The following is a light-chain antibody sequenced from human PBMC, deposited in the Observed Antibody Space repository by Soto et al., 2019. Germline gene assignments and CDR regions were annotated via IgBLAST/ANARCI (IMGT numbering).Light chain of an antibody. J-gene: IGKJ1*01. CDR2: GAS. Sequence: EIVLTQSPGALSLSPGERATLSCRASQSCSSSSLAWYQQNLGQAHRLIIYGASSRATGIPDRFSGSGSGTDVIINFGRLEPEDGEVYECQQQGSSPWMFGQGTKVDIK. CDR1: QSCSSSS. CDR3: QQQGSSPWM. V-gene: IGKV3-20*01.